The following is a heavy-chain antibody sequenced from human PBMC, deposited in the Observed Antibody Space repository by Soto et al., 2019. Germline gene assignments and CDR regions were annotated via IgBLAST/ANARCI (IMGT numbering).Heavy chain of an antibody. CDR2: IYYSGST. CDR3: ARQMEYYDILTGYYLSSRPQLYMDV. Sequence: SETLSLTCTVSGASISSSSYYWSWIRQPPEKGLEWIGYIYYSGSTNYNPSLKSRVTISVDTSKNQFSLKLSSVTAADTAVYYCARQMEYYDILTGYYLSSRPQLYMDVWGKGTTVTVSS. V-gene: IGHV4-61*05. D-gene: IGHD3-9*01. CDR1: GASISSSSYY. J-gene: IGHJ6*03.